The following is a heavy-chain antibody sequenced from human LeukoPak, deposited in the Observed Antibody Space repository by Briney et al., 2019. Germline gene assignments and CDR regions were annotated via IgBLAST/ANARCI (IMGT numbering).Heavy chain of an antibody. CDR1: GFTFSSYG. V-gene: IGHV3-33*01. CDR2: IWYDGSNK. Sequence: GGSLRLSCAASGFTFSSYGMHWVRQAPGKGLEWVAVIWYDGSNKYYADPVKGRFTISRDNSKNTLYLQMNSLRAEDTAVYYCARSGYYDYVWGSYRYPFDYWGQGTLVTVSS. D-gene: IGHD3-16*02. CDR3: ARSGYYDYVWGSYRYPFDY. J-gene: IGHJ4*02.